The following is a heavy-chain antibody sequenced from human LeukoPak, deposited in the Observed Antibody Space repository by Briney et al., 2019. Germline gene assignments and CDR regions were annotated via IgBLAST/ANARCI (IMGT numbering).Heavy chain of an antibody. J-gene: IGHJ4*02. CDR1: GYTFTGYY. CDR3: ARDPSGSYRTLDY. CDR2: INPNSGGT. D-gene: IGHD1-26*01. Sequence: GASVKVSCKASGYTFTGYYMHWVRQAPGQGLEWMGWINPNSGGTNYAQKFQGGVTMTRDTSISTAYMELSRLRSDDTAVYYCARDPSGSYRTLDYWGQGTLVTVSS. V-gene: IGHV1-2*02.